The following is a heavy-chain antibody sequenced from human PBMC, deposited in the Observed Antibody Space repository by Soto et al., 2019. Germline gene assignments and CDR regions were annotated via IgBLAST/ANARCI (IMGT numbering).Heavy chain of an antibody. D-gene: IGHD2-2*01. Sequence: QVQLVQSGAEVKKPGSSVKVSCKASGATFSNYAVTWVRQAPGQGLEWVGGIIPVFATATYAQTFQGRVTITADESTNTAYRELSSLRSEDTAVYYCARREYQGPPSDYWGQGTLVTVSS. CDR3: ARREYQGPPSDY. J-gene: IGHJ4*02. CDR2: IIPVFATA. CDR1: GATFSNYA. V-gene: IGHV1-69*01.